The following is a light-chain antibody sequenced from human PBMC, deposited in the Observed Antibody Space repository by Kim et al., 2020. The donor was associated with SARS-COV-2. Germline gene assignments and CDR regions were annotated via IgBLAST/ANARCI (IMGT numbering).Light chain of an antibody. V-gene: IGKV1-8*01. CDR2: AAS. J-gene: IGKJ4*01. CDR1: QGISSY. CDR3: QHNYSQPT. Sequence: AIRMTQSPSSLSASTGDRVTITCRASQGISSYLGWYQQKPGKAPKLLIYAASILQSGVPSRFSGSGSGTDFTLTISCLQSEDFATYYCQHNYSQPTFGGGTKVDIK.